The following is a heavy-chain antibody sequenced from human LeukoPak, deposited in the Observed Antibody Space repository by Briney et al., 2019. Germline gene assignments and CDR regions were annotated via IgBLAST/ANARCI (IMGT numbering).Heavy chain of an antibody. CDR1: GFTFSSYG. CDR2: IRYDGSNK. V-gene: IGHV3-30*02. J-gene: IGHJ4*02. CDR3: AKVGGYSGYDRGYFDY. D-gene: IGHD5-12*01. Sequence: GGSLRLSCAASGFTFSSYGMHWVRQAPGKGLEWVAFIRYDGSNKYYADSVKGRFTISRDNSKNTLYLQMNSLRAEDTAVYYCAKVGGYSGYDRGYFDYWGQGTLVTVSS.